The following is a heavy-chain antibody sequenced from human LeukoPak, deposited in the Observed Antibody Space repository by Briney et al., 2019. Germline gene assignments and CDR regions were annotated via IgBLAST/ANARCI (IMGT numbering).Heavy chain of an antibody. CDR2: IKQGGSEK. V-gene: IGHV3-7*01. Sequence: GGSLRLSCEGQGFTFTNYWMSWVRQAPGKGLEWVANIKQGGSEKYYVDSVKGRFTISRDNAKTSLYLQMNSLRAEDTAVYYCARRGYSGGWFGHWGQGTLVTVSS. CDR1: GFTFTNYW. CDR3: ARRGYSGGWFGH. D-gene: IGHD6-19*01. J-gene: IGHJ5*02.